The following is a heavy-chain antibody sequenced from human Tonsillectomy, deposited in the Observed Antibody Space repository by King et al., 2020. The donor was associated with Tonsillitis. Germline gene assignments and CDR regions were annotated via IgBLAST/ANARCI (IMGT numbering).Heavy chain of an antibody. CDR2: INIDGSST. J-gene: IGHJ1*01. Sequence: VQLVESGGVLVQPGGSLRLSCAASGFTFSSYWMHWVRQVPGKGLVWVSRINIDGSSTSYADSVKGRFTISRDNAKNMVYLQMNSLRVEDTAVYYCAGDPVAAAAIEYFLSWGQGTLCTVSS. D-gene: IGHD6-13*01. CDR3: AGDPVAAAAIEYFLS. CDR1: GFTFSSYW. V-gene: IGHV3-74*01.